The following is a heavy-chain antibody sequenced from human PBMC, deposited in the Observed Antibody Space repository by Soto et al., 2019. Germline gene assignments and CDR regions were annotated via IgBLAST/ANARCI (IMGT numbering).Heavy chain of an antibody. V-gene: IGHV3-64*01. CDR1: GFTFSSYA. Sequence: GSLRLSCAASGFTFSSYAMHWVRQAPGKGLEYVSAISSNGGSTYYANSVKGRFTISRDNSKNTLYLQMGSLRAEDMAVYYCARENWSNAFDIWGQGTMDTVSS. J-gene: IGHJ3*02. CDR2: ISSNGGST. CDR3: ARENWSNAFDI. D-gene: IGHD1-1*01.